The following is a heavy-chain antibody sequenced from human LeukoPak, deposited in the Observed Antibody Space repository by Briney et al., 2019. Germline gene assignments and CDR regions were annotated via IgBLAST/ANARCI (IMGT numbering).Heavy chain of an antibody. D-gene: IGHD6-13*01. CDR1: GGTFSSYA. Sequence: SVKVSCKASGGTFSSYAISWVRQAPGQGLEWMGGIIPIFGTANYAQKFQGRVTITADKSTSTAYMELSSLRSEDTAVYYCASGRVIIAAAGTMVRAFDIWGQGTMVTVSS. J-gene: IGHJ3*02. CDR2: IIPIFGTA. CDR3: ASGRVIIAAAGTMVRAFDI. V-gene: IGHV1-69*06.